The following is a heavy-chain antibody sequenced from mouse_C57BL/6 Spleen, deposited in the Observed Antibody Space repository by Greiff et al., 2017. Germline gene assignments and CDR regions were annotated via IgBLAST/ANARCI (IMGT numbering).Heavy chain of an antibody. CDR1: GYTFTSSG. V-gene: IGHV1-81*01. Sequence: QVQLQQSGAELARPGASVKLSCKASGYTFTSSGISWVKQRTGQGLEWIGEIYPRSGNTYYNEKFKGKATLTADKSSSTAYMELRSLTSEDSAVYFCARHYDYDVGDYYAMDYWGQGTSVTVSS. CDR2: IYPRSGNT. J-gene: IGHJ4*01. D-gene: IGHD2-4*01. CDR3: ARHYDYDVGDYYAMDY.